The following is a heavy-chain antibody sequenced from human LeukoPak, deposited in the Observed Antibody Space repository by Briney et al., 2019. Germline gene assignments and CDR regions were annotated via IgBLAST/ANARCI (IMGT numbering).Heavy chain of an antibody. D-gene: IGHD4-17*01. CDR2: IYYSGST. J-gene: IGHJ4*02. V-gene: IGHV4-59*01. Sequence: SETLSLTCTVSGGSISSYYWSWIRQPPGKGLEWIGYIYYSGSTNYNPSLKSRVTISVDTSKNQFSLKLSSVTAADTAVYYCARDRYGDYVFDYWGQGTLVTVPS. CDR1: GGSISSYY. CDR3: ARDRYGDYVFDY.